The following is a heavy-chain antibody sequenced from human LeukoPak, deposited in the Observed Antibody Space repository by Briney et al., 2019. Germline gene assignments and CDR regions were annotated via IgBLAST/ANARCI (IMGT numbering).Heavy chain of an antibody. J-gene: IGHJ6*03. V-gene: IGHV3-53*01. CDR2: IYRGDST. CDR1: GFAVSSNY. CDR3: ARDPHYDSSGYTYAENYYYYMDV. Sequence: PGGSLRLSCAASGFAVSSNYMSWVRQAPGKGLEWVSLIYRGDSTYYADSVKGRFTISRDNSKNTLYLQMNSPRAEDTAVYYCARDPHYDSSGYTYAENYYYYMDVWGKGTTVTVSS. D-gene: IGHD3-22*01.